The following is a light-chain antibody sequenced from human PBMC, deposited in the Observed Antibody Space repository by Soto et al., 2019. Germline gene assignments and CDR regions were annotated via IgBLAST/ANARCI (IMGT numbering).Light chain of an antibody. J-gene: IGKJ4*01. CDR3: QQSYSTLT. Sequence: DIQMTQSPSSLSTSVGDRVTITCRASQSISNYLNWYQQKPGKAPKLLIYAASSLQSGVPSRFSGSGSGTDLTLTISSLQPEDFATYYCQQSYSTLTFGGGTKVEIK. V-gene: IGKV1-39*01. CDR2: AAS. CDR1: QSISNY.